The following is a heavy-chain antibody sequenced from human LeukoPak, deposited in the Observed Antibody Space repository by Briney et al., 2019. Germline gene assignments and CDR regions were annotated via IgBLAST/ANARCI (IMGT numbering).Heavy chain of an antibody. V-gene: IGHV3-33*01. D-gene: IGHD2-2*01. CDR3: ARDYHGLDY. J-gene: IGHJ4*02. CDR2: IWYDGNNK. Sequence: GGSLRLSCAASGFTFRNFGMHWVRQAPGKGLEWVAVIWYDGNNKYYADSVKGRFTISRDNSKNTLYLQMKSLRAEDTAVYYCARDYHGLDYWGQGTLVTVSS. CDR1: GFTFRNFG.